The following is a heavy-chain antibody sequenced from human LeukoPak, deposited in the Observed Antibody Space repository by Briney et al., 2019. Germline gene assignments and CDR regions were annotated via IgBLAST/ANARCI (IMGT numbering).Heavy chain of an antibody. CDR2: ISAYNGNT. V-gene: IGHV1-18*01. J-gene: IGHJ4*02. D-gene: IGHD5-18*01. Sequence: ASVKVSCKASGYTFIIYGISWVRQAPGQWLEWMGRISAYNGNTDYAQKFQGRLTMTTDTSTSTAYMELRSLRSDDTAVFYCARTIGGGYSYGPYFDYWGQGSLVAVSS. CDR1: GYTFIIYG. CDR3: ARTIGGGYSYGPYFDY.